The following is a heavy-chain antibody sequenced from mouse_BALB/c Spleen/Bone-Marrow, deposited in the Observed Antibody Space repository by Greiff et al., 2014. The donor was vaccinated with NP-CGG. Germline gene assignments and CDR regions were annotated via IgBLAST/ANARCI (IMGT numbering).Heavy chain of an antibody. CDR1: GSTFSSYG. D-gene: IGHD2-4*01. J-gene: IGHJ3*01. V-gene: IGHV5-6-3*01. CDR2: INSNGGST. Sequence: EVKLMESGGGLVQPGGSLKLSCAASGSTFSSYGMSWVRQTPDKRLELVATINSNGGSTYYPDSVKGRFTISRDNAKNTLYLQMSSLKSEDTAMYYCARDMITTRGFAYWGQGTLVTVSA. CDR3: ARDMITTRGFAY.